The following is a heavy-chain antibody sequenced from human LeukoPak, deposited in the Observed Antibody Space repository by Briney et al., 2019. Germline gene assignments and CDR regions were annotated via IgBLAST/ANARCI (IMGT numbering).Heavy chain of an antibody. V-gene: IGHV3-23*01. CDR1: GLTFSSHA. D-gene: IGHD6-13*01. Sequence: GGSLRLSCIASGLTFSSHAMSWVRQAQGRAREWVSAISGIGSSAFYADSVKGRFTISRDNSRNTLSLQMNSLRVEDTALYYCARDRQASAPNVRFDPWGQGTLVTVSS. CDR2: ISGIGSSA. J-gene: IGHJ5*02. CDR3: ARDRQASAPNVRFDP.